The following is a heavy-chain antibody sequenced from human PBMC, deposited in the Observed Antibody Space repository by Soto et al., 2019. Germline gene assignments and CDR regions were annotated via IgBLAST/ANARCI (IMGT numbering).Heavy chain of an antibody. D-gene: IGHD2-8*01. V-gene: IGHV4-34*01. Sequence: PSETLSLTCAVYGGSFSGYYWSWIRQPPGKGLEWIGEVNHSGSTNYNPSLKSRVTISVDTSKNQFSLKLSSVTAADTAVYYCARAPDIVLMVYAIRRAFDIWGQGTMVTVSS. CDR1: GGSFSGYY. J-gene: IGHJ3*02. CDR3: ARAPDIVLMVYAIRRAFDI. CDR2: VNHSGST.